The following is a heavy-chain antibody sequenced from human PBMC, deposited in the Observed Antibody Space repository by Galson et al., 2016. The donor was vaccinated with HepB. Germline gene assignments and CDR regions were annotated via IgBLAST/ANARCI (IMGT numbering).Heavy chain of an antibody. Sequence: SVKVSCKASGYIFRNYGITWVRQAPGQGLEWMGWIGVYNGDTTYSQKLQGRVTMTTDTSTSTAYMELRGLRPDDTAIYYCTRDPPTLADDVDYWGQGTLVTVSS. CDR1: GYIFRNYG. V-gene: IGHV1-18*01. CDR3: TRDPPTLADDVDY. CDR2: IGVYNGDT. J-gene: IGHJ4*02. D-gene: IGHD6-19*01.